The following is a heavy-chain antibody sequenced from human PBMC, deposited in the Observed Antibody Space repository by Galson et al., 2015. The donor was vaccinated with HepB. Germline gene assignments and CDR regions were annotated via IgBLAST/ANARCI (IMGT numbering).Heavy chain of an antibody. J-gene: IGHJ4*02. D-gene: IGHD5-12*01. Sequence: SLRLSCAASGFTFSDYYMSWIRQAPGKGLEWVSYISSSSSYTNYADSVKGRFTISRDNAKNSLYLQMNSLRAEDMAVYYCARRSYSGYDFPDYFDYWGQGTLVTVSS. CDR1: GFTFSDYY. CDR2: ISSSSSYT. CDR3: ARRSYSGYDFPDYFDY. V-gene: IGHV3-11*03.